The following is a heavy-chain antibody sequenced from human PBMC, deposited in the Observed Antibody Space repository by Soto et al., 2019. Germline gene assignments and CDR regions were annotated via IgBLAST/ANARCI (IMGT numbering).Heavy chain of an antibody. CDR2: INYSGKT. CDR3: ASLIQCSTTSCYFDY. D-gene: IGHD2-2*01. Sequence: QLQLQESGPGLVKPSETLSLTCSVSGGSISSSSYYWAWIRQAPGKGLEWIGSINYSGKTYYNPSLRSRVTISVDTSKNWFSLKLSSMTAADTAVYYCASLIQCSTTSCYFDYWGQGTLVTVSS. V-gene: IGHV4-39*01. CDR1: GGSISSSSYY. J-gene: IGHJ4*02.